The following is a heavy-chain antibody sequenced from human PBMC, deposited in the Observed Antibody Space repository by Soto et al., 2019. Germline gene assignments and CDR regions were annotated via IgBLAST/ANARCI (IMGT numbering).Heavy chain of an antibody. D-gene: IGHD5-18*01. V-gene: IGHV3-11*06. CDR2: ISSSSSYT. CDR3: ARGGYSYGIFDY. Sequence: QVQLVESGGGLVNPGGSLRLSCAASGFTFTDYYMSWIRQAPGKGLEWVSYISSSSSYTNYADSVKGRFTISRDNAKNSLYLQMNSLRAEDTAVYYCARGGYSYGIFDYWSHGTLVTVSS. CDR1: GFTFTDYY. J-gene: IGHJ4*01.